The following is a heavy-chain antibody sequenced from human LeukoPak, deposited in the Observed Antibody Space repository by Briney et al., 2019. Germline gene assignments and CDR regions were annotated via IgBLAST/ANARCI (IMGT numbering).Heavy chain of an antibody. J-gene: IGHJ6*02. CDR1: GFTVSSNY. CDR2: IYSGGST. D-gene: IGHD2-2*02. CDR3: ARDRLTLGYCSSTSCYTPYYYYGMDV. Sequence: GGSLRLSCAASGFTVSSNYMSWVRQAPGKGLEWVSVIYSGGSTYYADSVKDRFTISRDNSKNTLYLQMNSLRAEDTAVYYCARDRLTLGYCSSTSCYTPYYYYGMDVWGQGTTVTVSS. V-gene: IGHV3-66*01.